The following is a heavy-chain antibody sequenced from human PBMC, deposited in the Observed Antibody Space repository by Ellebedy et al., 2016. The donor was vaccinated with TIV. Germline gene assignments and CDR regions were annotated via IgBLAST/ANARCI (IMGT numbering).Heavy chain of an antibody. J-gene: IGHJ6*02. CDR2: DYSGGSR. CDR1: GFSLSSYY. Sequence: GGSLRLSXAASGFSLSSYYMTWVRQAPGKGLEWVAVDYSGGSRYYADAVKGRFTITRDNSKNTVYLQMNSLRPEDTAVYYCSRDLDVWGQGTTVTVSS. V-gene: IGHV3-53*01. CDR3: SRDLDV.